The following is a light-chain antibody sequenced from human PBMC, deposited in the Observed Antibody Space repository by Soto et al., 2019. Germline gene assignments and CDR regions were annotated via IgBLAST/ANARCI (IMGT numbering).Light chain of an antibody. CDR3: QQSYSTPPIT. J-gene: IGKJ5*01. CDR1: QSISSY. Sequence: DIQMTQSPSSLSASVGDRVTITCRASQSISSYLNWYQQKPGKAPKLLIYAASSLQSGVPSRLSCSGSGTDFTLTISSLQPEDFSTYYCQQSYSTPPITFGQGTRLEIK. CDR2: AAS. V-gene: IGKV1-39*01.